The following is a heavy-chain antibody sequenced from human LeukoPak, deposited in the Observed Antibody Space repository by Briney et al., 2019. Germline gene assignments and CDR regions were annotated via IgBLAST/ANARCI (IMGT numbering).Heavy chain of an antibody. V-gene: IGHV3-23*01. CDR2: ISGSGGST. J-gene: IGHJ4*02. D-gene: IGHD6-13*01. CDR1: GFTFSSYA. CDR3: AKDPPIAAAGSYFDY. Sequence: PGGPLRLSCAASGFTFSSYAMSWVRQAPGKGLDWVSAISGSGGSTYYADSVKGRFTISRDNSKNTLYLQMNSLRAEDTAVYYCAKDPPIAAAGSYFDYWGQGTLVTVSS.